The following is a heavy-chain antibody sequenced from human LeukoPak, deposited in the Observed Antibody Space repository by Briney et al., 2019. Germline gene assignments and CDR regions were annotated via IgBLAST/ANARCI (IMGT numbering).Heavy chain of an antibody. J-gene: IGHJ4*02. CDR3: AKVQRNYYDSSGYYGYYFDY. CDR2: ISWNSGSM. V-gene: IGHV3-9*01. Sequence: GGSLRLSCAASGFTFDDYAMHWVRQAPGKGLEWVSGISWNSGSMGYADSVKGRFTISRDNAKNSLYLQMNSLRAEDTALYYCAKVQRNYYDSSGYYGYYFDYWGQGTLVTVSS. CDR1: GFTFDDYA. D-gene: IGHD3-22*01.